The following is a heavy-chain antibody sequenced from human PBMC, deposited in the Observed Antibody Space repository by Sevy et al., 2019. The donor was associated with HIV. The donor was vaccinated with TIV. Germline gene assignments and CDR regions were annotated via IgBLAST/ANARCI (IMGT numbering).Heavy chain of an antibody. CDR2: IRVTSART. Sequence: GGSLRLSCVGSGFTFSNYGMTWVRQAPGKELEWVSSIRVTSARTYYADSVRGRFTVSRDNSENTLYLQMNSLRAEDTAVYYCAKDPNDYSHSFDLWGQGTLVTVSS. J-gene: IGHJ3*01. CDR3: AKDPNDYSHSFDL. CDR1: GFTFSNYG. V-gene: IGHV3-23*01. D-gene: IGHD1-1*01.